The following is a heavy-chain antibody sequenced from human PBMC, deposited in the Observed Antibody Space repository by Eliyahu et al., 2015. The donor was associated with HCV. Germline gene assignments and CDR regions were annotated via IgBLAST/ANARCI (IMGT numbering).Heavy chain of an antibody. J-gene: IGHJ4*02. V-gene: IGHV5-51*01. CDR1: GYSFTSYW. Sequence: GAEVKKPGESLKISCKGSGYSFTSYWIGWVRQMPGKGLEWMGIIYPGDSDTRYSPSFQGQVTISADKSISTAYLQWSSLKASDTAMYYCARLGWVTATPDYFDYWGQGTLVTVSS. CDR3: ARLGWVTATPDYFDY. D-gene: IGHD2-21*02. CDR2: IYPGDSDT.